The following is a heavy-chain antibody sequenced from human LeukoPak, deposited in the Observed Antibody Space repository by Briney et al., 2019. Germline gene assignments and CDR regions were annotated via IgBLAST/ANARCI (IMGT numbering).Heavy chain of an antibody. CDR3: AGGSQRLYYYYYMDV. Sequence: ASVKVSCKASGGTFSSYAISWVRQAPGQGLEWMGGIIPVFGTANYAQKFQGRVTITADKSTSTAYMELSSLRSEDTAVYYCAGGSQRLYYYYYMDVWGKGTTVTVSS. V-gene: IGHV1-69*06. J-gene: IGHJ6*03. CDR1: GGTFSSYA. CDR2: IIPVFGTA. D-gene: IGHD2-2*01.